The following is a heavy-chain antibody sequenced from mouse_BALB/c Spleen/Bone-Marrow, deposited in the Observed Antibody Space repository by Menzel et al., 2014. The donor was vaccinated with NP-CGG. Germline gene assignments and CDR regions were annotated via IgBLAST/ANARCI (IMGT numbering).Heavy chain of an antibody. CDR3: AREHGDY. CDR2: INPGSGAT. J-gene: IGHJ4*01. CDR1: GYAFTNYL. V-gene: IGHV1-54*01. Sequence: QVQLQQSGAGRVRPGTSVKVSCKASGYAFTNYLIEWVKQRAGQGLEWIGVINPGSGATDYNEKFKGKATLTADKSSSTAYMHLSSLTSDDSAVYFCAREHGDYWGQGTSVTVSS.